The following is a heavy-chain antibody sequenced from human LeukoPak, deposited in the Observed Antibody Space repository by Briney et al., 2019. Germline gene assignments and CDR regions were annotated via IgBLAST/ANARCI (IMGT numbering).Heavy chain of an antibody. V-gene: IGHV3-49*04. CDR3: SRGWGYCSGGRCHYGMDV. D-gene: IGHD2-15*01. CDR2: IRSKAYGGTT. Sequence: GGSLRLSCAASGFTFSRYSMNWVRQAPGKGLEWVGFIRSKAYGGTTEYAASVKGRFTISRDDSKSIAYLQMNSLKTEDTAVYYCSRGWGYCSGGRCHYGMDVWGQGTTVTVSS. J-gene: IGHJ6*02. CDR1: GFTFSRYS.